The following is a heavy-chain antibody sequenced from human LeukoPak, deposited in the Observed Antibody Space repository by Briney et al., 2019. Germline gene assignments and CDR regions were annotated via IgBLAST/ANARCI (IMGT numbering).Heavy chain of an antibody. Sequence: GESLKISCKGSGYSFTSYWIGWVRQMPGKGLEWMGIIYPGDSDTRYSPSFQGQVTISADKSISTAYLQWSSLKASDTAMYYCARRDYDILTGEYYFDYWGQGTLVTVSS. CDR1: GYSFTSYW. V-gene: IGHV5-51*01. CDR2: IYPGDSDT. D-gene: IGHD3-9*01. CDR3: ARRDYDILTGEYYFDY. J-gene: IGHJ4*02.